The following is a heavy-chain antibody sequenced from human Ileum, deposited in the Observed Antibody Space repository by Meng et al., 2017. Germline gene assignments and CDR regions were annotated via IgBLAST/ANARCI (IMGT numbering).Heavy chain of an antibody. V-gene: IGHV4-4*07. CDR1: GGSVSSYY. CDR2: IYTSGST. D-gene: IGHD4-17*01. CDR3: ARDVVPTVNYYYNWFDP. Sequence: VLLQEPGPGLVRPSVTLSFTCTASGGSVSSYYWSWFRQPAGKGLAWTGRIYTSGSTNYNPSLKSRVTMSVDTSKNQFSLKLSSVTAADTAVYYCARDVVPTVNYYYNWFDPWGQGTLVTVSS. J-gene: IGHJ5*02.